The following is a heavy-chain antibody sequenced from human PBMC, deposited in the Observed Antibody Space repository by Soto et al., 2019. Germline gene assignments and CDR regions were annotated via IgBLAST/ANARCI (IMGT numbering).Heavy chain of an antibody. CDR3: AKVAQGHPLISDYGMDV. Sequence: GGSLRLSCAASGFPFSSYGMHWVRQAPGKGLEWVAVVSYDGSDKYYADSVKGRFTGSRDNSKTTLYLQMNSLIIEDTAVYYCAKVAQGHPLISDYGMDVWGQGTTVTVSS. V-gene: IGHV3-30*18. D-gene: IGHD2-8*01. CDR1: GFPFSSYG. CDR2: VSYDGSDK. J-gene: IGHJ6*02.